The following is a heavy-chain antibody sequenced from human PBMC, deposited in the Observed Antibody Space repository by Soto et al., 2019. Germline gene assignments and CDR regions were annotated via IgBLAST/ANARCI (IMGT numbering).Heavy chain of an antibody. CDR1: GGSFSGYY. CDR3: AREGGIVVVPAARIGGVYMDV. V-gene: IGHV4-34*01. CDR2: INHSGST. Sequence: PSETLSLTCAVYGGSFSGYYWSWIRQPPGKGLEWFGEINHSGSTNYNPSLKSRVTISVDTSKNQFSLKLSPVTAADTAVYYCAREGGIVVVPAARIGGVYMDVWGKGTTVTVSS. D-gene: IGHD2-2*01. J-gene: IGHJ6*03.